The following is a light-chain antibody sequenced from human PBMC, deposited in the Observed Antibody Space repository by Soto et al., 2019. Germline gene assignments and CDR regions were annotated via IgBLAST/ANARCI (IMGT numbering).Light chain of an antibody. Sequence: QSVLTQPPSVSGSPGQSVTISCTGTSSDVGSYDRVSWYQQPPGTAPKLIIYEVSNRPSGVPDRFSGSKSGNTASLTISGLQAEDEADYYCSSHTSISPLFGGGTKVTVL. CDR3: SSHTSISPL. CDR1: SSDVGSYDR. J-gene: IGLJ2*01. CDR2: EVS. V-gene: IGLV2-18*02.